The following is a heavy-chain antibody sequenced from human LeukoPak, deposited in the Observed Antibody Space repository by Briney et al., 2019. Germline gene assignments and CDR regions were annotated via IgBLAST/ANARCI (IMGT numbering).Heavy chain of an antibody. D-gene: IGHD3-22*01. J-gene: IGHJ4*02. Sequence: SQTLSLTCTVSGGSISCGDYYWSWIRQPPGKGLKWIGYIFYSGNTYYNPSLKSRVPISVDTSKNQFSLKLSSVTAADTAVYYCARGRGVPYYYDSSGYYPADYWGQGTLVTVSS. CDR2: IFYSGNT. V-gene: IGHV4-30-4*01. CDR3: ARGRGVPYYYDSSGYYPADY. CDR1: GGSISCGDYY.